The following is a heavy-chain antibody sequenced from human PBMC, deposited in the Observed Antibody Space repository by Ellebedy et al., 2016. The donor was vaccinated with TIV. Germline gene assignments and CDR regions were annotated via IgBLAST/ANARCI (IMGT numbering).Heavy chain of an antibody. CDR3: ARVNGVVIYGMDV. J-gene: IGHJ6*02. CDR1: GGSFSGYY. V-gene: IGHV4-34*01. Sequence: SETLSLXXAVYGGSFSGYYWSWIRQPPGKGLEWIGEINHSGSTNYNPSLKSRVTISVDTSKNQFSLKLSSVTAADTAVYYCARVNGVVIYGMDVWGQGTTVTVSS. CDR2: INHSGST. D-gene: IGHD3-3*01.